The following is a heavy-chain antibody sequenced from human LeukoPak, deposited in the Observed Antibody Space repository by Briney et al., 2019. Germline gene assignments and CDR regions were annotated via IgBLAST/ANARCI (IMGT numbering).Heavy chain of an antibody. CDR3: TKSYTGSYPTLDY. CDR2: AYFSGTT. V-gene: IGHV4-59*01. Sequence: SETLSLACTVSGGSIISDYWSWVRQPPGKTLEWIGYAYFSGTTNYNPSLKSRVTISIDTSKTQFSLNLSSVTAADTAVYYCTKSYTGSYPTLDYWRQGILVTVSS. D-gene: IGHD1-26*01. J-gene: IGHJ4*02. CDR1: GGSIISDY.